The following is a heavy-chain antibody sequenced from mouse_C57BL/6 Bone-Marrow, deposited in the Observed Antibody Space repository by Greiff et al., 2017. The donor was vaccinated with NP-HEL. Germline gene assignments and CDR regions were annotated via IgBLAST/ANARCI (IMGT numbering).Heavy chain of an antibody. Sequence: VKLMESGAELARPGASVKLSCKASGYTFTSYGISWVKQRTGQGLEWIGEIYPRSGNTYYNEKFKGKATLTADKSSSTAYMELRSLTSEDSAVYFCARSGYYGSSYGYWGQGTTLTVS. CDR1: GYTFTSYG. CDR2: IYPRSGNT. D-gene: IGHD1-1*01. J-gene: IGHJ2*01. V-gene: IGHV1-81*01. CDR3: ARSGYYGSSYGY.